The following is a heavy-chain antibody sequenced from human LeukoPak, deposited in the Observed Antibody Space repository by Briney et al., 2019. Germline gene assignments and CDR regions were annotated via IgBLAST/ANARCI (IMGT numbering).Heavy chain of an antibody. V-gene: IGHV3-53*01. D-gene: IGHD6-19*01. CDR1: GFTVSDNY. J-gene: IGHJ4*02. CDR3: ARAGGLRIAVAPIDC. Sequence: GGSLRLSCAVSGFTVSDNYMTWVRQAPGKGLEWVSVIYSGGGTLYADSVKGRFTISRDNSKNTLYLQMSSLRAEDTAVYYCARAGGLRIAVAPIDCWGQGTLVTVSS. CDR2: IYSGGGT.